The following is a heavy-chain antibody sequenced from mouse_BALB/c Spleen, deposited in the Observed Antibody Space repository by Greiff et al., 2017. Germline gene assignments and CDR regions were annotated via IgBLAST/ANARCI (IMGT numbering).Heavy chain of an antibody. Sequence: VQLQQSGAELLKPGASVKISCTATGYTFSSYWIEWVKQRPGHGLEWIGEILPGSCSTNYHEKFKGKSTFTADTSSNTCYMQLSSLTSEDSAVYYCAICDAMDYWGQGTSVTVSS. CDR1: GYTFSSYW. V-gene: IGHV1-9*01. J-gene: IGHJ4*01. CDR3: AICDAMDY. D-gene: IGHD6-1*01. CDR2: ILPGSCST.